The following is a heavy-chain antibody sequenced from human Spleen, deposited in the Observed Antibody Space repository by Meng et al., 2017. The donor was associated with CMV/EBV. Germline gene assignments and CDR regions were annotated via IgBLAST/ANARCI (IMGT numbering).Heavy chain of an antibody. CDR1: GGALSSGDYY. J-gene: IGHJ4*02. CDR2: IYYSGST. V-gene: IGHV4-30-4*08. CDR3: ASLPHPTNVPVVITY. D-gene: IGHD3-22*01. Sequence: SETLSLTCTVSGGALSSGDYYWSWIRQPPGKGLEWIGCIYYSGSTYYNPSLKSRVTISVDTSKNQFSLRLSSVTAADTSVYCCASLPHPTNVPVVITYWGQGTLVTVSS.